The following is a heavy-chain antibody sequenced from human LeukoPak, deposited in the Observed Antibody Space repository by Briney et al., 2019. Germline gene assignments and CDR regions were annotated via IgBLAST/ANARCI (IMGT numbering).Heavy chain of an antibody. CDR3: ARRLRTGGFDI. Sequence: GESLKISCMGSGYRFTTYWIGWVRQVPGKGLEWMGRIQPADSQTRYNPSFQGHVTLSDDKSINTAYLQWSSLMPSDTAIYYCARRLRTGGFDIWGQGTEVTVSS. J-gene: IGHJ3*02. CDR2: IQPADSQT. CDR1: GYRFTTYW. D-gene: IGHD1-1*01. V-gene: IGHV5-51*01.